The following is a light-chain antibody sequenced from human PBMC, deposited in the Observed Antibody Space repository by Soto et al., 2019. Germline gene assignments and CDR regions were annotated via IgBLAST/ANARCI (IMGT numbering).Light chain of an antibody. V-gene: IGKV1-5*01. J-gene: IGKJ2*01. CDR1: QDINNW. CDR2: DVS. CDR3: QQYFHYPVT. Sequence: DLQMTQSPSTLSAFVGDRVTITCRATQDINNWLAWYQQKPGKAPRLLIYDVSTLQTGVPSRFSGRGSGTDATLIISSLQPDDVATYYCQQYFHYPVTFGRGTKVEIK.